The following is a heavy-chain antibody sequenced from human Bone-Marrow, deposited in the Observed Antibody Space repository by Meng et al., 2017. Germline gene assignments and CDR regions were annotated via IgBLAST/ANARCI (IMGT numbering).Heavy chain of an antibody. V-gene: IGHV1-18*01. D-gene: IGHD3-9*01. CDR1: GYTFTSYG. CDR2: ISAYNGNT. Sequence: ASVKVSCKASGYTFTSYGISWVRQAPGQGLEWMGWISAYNGNTNYAQKLQGRVTMTTDTSTSTAYMGLRSLRSDDTAVYYCARDLMRYFDWLPLSTQFDYWGQGTLVTVSS. CDR3: ARDLMRYFDWLPLSTQFDY. J-gene: IGHJ4*02.